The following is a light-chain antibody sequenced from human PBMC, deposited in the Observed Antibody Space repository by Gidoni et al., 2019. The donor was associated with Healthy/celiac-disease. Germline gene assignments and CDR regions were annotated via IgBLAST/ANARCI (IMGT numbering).Light chain of an antibody. Sequence: AILLTQSPSSLSASVGDRVTITCRASQGISSALAWYQQQPGKDAKRLIYDAASLESGVPSTFSGSESRTDFTLSISSLQPEDFATYYCQQFNNYPHFGGGTKVEIK. CDR1: QGISSA. CDR2: DAA. V-gene: IGKV1D-13*01. CDR3: QQFNNYPH. J-gene: IGKJ4*01.